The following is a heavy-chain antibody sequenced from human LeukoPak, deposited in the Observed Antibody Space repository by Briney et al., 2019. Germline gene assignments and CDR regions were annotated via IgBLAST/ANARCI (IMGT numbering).Heavy chain of an antibody. J-gene: IGHJ6*02. D-gene: IGHD6-13*01. V-gene: IGHV5-51*01. CDR2: IYPGDSDT. CDR1: GYSFTSYW. Sequence: GVSLQISCKGSGYSFTSYWIGWVRQMPGKGLEWIGIIYPGDSDTRYSPSFQGQVTISADKSISTAYLQWSSLKASDTAMYYCARLAPSPYSSSRTINYYGMDVWGQGTTVTVSS. CDR3: ARLAPSPYSSSRTINYYGMDV.